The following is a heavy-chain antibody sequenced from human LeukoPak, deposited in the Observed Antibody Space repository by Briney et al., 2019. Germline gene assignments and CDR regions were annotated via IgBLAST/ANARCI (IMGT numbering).Heavy chain of an antibody. D-gene: IGHD4-11*01. CDR1: GYKFKTFG. J-gene: IGHJ4*02. V-gene: IGHV1-18*01. CDR2: IRADKGKT. Sequence: ASVKVSCKTSGYKFKTFGITWVRQAPGQGLEWMGWIRADKGKTDYAQKFQDRVTLTIDTSTSTAYMELRSLTSDDTATYYCARDRSNSDFWGQGTLVSVS. CDR3: ARDRSNSDF.